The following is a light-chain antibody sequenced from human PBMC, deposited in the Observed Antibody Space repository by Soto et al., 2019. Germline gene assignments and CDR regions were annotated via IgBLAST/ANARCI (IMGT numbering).Light chain of an antibody. Sequence: EIVLPQSQGTLSLSPGARAPLSGRASQSVSNNYLAWYQQKPGQANRLLIYGASNRATGIPDRFSGSGSGTDFTLTISRLEPDEFALYFCKKYGGSPITVGLGTRLVNK. CDR2: GAS. CDR1: QSVSNNY. CDR3: KKYGGSPIT. J-gene: IGKJ5*01. V-gene: IGKV3-20*01.